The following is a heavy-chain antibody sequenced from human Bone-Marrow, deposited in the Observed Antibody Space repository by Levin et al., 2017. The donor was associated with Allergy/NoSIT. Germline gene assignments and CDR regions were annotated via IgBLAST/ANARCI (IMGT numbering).Heavy chain of an antibody. CDR1: GFTFETFS. J-gene: IGHJ6*02. CDR3: ARSQSITGTEDLKLMDV. Sequence: GGSLRLSCVGSGFTFETFSMNWVRQSPSKGLEWVTSISRDGRVIYDADSVKGRFTISRDNAKNSVYLHMNSLRPEDAAVYYCARSQSITGTEDLKLMDVWGQGTTVTVSS. CDR2: ISRDGRVI. D-gene: IGHD1/OR15-1a*01. V-gene: IGHV3-21*06.